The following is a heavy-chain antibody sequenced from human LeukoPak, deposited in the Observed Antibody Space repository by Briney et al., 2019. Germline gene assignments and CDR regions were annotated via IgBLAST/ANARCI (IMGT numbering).Heavy chain of an antibody. CDR3: ASRFDCSGGSCYSLRWFDP. CDR2: IYYTGST. CDR1: GGSINGYY. D-gene: IGHD2-15*01. J-gene: IGHJ5*02. Sequence: PSETLSLTCTVSGGSINGYYWSWIRQSPGKGLESLGYIYYTGSTNYNPSLKSRVTISVDTSKKQFSLKLSSVTAADTAVYYCASRFDCSGGSCYSLRWFDPWGQGTLVTVSS. V-gene: IGHV4-59*12.